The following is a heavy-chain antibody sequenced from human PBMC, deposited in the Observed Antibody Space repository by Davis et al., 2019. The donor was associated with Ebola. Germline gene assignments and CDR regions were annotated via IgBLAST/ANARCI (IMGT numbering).Heavy chain of an antibody. Sequence: AASVKVSCKASGYTFTSYDINWVRQATGQGLEWMGWMNPNSGNTGYAQKFQGRVTMTRDTSTSTVYMELSSLRSEDTAVYYCARDSDGDYVNYYYYYGMDVWGQGTTVTVSS. CDR3: ARDSDGDYVNYYYYYGMDV. D-gene: IGHD4-17*01. CDR1: GYTFTSYD. CDR2: MNPNSGNT. V-gene: IGHV1-8*01. J-gene: IGHJ6*02.